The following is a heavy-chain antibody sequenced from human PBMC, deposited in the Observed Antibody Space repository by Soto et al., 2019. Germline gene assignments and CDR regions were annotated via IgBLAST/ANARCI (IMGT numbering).Heavy chain of an antibody. V-gene: IGHV4-30-4*01. CDR2: IYYSGST. D-gene: IGHD3-22*01. J-gene: IGHJ4*02. Sequence: SETLSLTCTVSGGSISSGDYYWSWIRQPPGKGLEWIGYIYYSGSTYYNPSLKSRVTISVDTSKNQFSLKLSSVTAADTAVYYCARVNYYDSSGYSYHFDYWGQGTLVTSPQ. CDR3: ARVNYYDSSGYSYHFDY. CDR1: GGSISSGDYY.